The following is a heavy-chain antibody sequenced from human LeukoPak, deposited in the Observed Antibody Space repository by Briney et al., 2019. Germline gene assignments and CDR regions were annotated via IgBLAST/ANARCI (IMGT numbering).Heavy chain of an antibody. CDR1: GGSISSGDYY. V-gene: IGHV4-61*08. J-gene: IGHJ4*02. CDR3: ARLPDTAMDYYFDY. Sequence: PSETLSLTCTVSGGSISSGDYYWSWIRQPPGKGLEWIGYIYYSGSTNYNPSLKSRVTISVDTSKNQFSLKLSSVTAADTAVYYCARLPDTAMDYYFDYWGQGTLVTVSS. CDR2: IYYSGST. D-gene: IGHD5-18*01.